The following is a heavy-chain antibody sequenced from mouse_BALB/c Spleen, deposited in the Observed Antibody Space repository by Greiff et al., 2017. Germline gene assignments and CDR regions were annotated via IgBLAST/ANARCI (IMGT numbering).Heavy chain of an antibody. CDR2: INPGSGGT. CDR1: GYAFTNYL. D-gene: IGHD2-1*01. V-gene: IGHV1-54*03. J-gene: IGHJ2*01. CDR3: ARSIIYGNYPFDY. Sequence: QVQLQQSGAELVRPGTSVKVSCKASGYAFTNYLIEWVKQRPGQGLEWIGVINPGSGGTNYNEKFKGKATLTADKSSSTAYMQLSSLTSDDSAVYFCARSIIYGNYPFDYWGQGTTLTVSS.